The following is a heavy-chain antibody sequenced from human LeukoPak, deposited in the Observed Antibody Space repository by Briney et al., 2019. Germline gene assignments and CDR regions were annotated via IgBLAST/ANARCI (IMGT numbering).Heavy chain of an antibody. J-gene: IGHJ4*02. D-gene: IGHD3-9*01. CDR1: GFTFNSYA. V-gene: IGHV3-23*01. Sequence: GGSLRLSCAASGFTFNSYAMSWVRQAPGKGLEWVSAISGSGGSTYYADSVKGRFTISRDNSKNTLYLRMYSLTAEDTAVYYCAKDGHILTGYYDYWGQGALVTVSS. CDR2: ISGSGGST. CDR3: AKDGHILTGYYDY.